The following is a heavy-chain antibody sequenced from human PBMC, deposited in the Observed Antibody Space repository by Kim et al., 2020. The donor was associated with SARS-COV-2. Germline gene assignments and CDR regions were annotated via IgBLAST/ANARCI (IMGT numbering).Heavy chain of an antibody. D-gene: IGHD2-2*01. V-gene: IGHV3-23*01. CDR1: GFTFSYFA. CDR2: ITGGSDST. J-gene: IGHJ2*01. CDR3: ARDTTGCNTSSCYYPWYFDL. Sequence: GGSLRLSCAASGFTFSYFAMTWVRQAPGKGLEWVSAITGGSDSTDYADSVRGRFAISRDNAKNTLYLQMNNLRVEDTALYYCARDTTGCNTSSCYYPWYFDLWGRGTLVTGSA.